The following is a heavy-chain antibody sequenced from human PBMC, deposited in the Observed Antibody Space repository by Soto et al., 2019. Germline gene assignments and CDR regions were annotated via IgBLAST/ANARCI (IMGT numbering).Heavy chain of an antibody. CDR3: ARDAYIVVVPAALKYNWFDP. J-gene: IGHJ5*02. Sequence: PXGCLRLSCAASGFTFSSYAMHGVRQAPGKGLEWVAVISYDGSNKYYADSVKGRFTISRDNSKNTLYLQMNSLRAEDTAVYYCARDAYIVVVPAALKYNWFDPWGQGTLVTVSS. CDR1: GFTFSSYA. CDR2: ISYDGSNK. V-gene: IGHV3-30-3*01. D-gene: IGHD2-2*01.